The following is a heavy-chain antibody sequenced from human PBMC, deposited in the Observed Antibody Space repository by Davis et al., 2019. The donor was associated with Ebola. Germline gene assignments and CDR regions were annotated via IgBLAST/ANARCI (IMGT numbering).Heavy chain of an antibody. V-gene: IGHV4-39*01. J-gene: IGHJ6*02. CDR3: ARLRFSYYYYYGMDV. D-gene: IGHD3-16*01. Sequence: MPSETLSLTCTVSGGSISSSSYYWGWIRQPPGKGLEWIGSIYYSGSTYYNPSLKSRVTISVDTSKNQFSLKLSSVTAADTAVYYCARLRFSYYYYYGMDVWGQGTTVTVSS. CDR2: IYYSGST. CDR1: GGSISSSSYY.